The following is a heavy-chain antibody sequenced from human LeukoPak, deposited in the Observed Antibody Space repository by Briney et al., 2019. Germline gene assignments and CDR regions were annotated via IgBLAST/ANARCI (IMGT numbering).Heavy chain of an antibody. CDR1: GFTFSSYA. D-gene: IGHD6-13*01. CDR2: ISGSGGST. Sequence: GGSPRLSCAASGFTFSSYAMNWVRQAPGKGLEWVSVISGSGGSTYYADSVKGRFTISRDNSKNTLYLQMNSLRAEDTAVYYCAKHIAATGPYYFDYWGQGTLVTVSS. J-gene: IGHJ4*02. CDR3: AKHIAATGPYYFDY. V-gene: IGHV3-23*01.